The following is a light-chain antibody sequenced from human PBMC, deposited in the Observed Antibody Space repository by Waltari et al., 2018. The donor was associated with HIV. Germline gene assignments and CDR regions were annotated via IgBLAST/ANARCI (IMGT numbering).Light chain of an antibody. CDR3: AAWDDSLSGLVV. V-gene: IGLV1-44*01. CDR1: SSNIGSNT. J-gene: IGLJ2*01. CDR2: SNN. Sequence: QSVLTQPPSASGTPGQRVTIPCSGTSSNIGSNTVTWYQQLPGTAPRLLIYSNNQRPSGVPDRFSGSKSGTSASLAISGLQSEDEADYYCAAWDDSLSGLVVFGGGTKLTVL.